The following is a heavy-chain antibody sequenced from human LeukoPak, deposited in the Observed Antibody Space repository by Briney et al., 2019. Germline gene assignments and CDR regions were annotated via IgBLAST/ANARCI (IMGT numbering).Heavy chain of an antibody. CDR1: GGSFSGYY. J-gene: IGHJ4*02. CDR3: ARGRWRLPNDY. V-gene: IGHV4-34*01. D-gene: IGHD4-11*01. CDR2: INHSGST. Sequence: PSGTLSLTCAVYGGSFSGYYWSWIRQPPGKGLEWIGEINHSGSTNYNPSLKSRVTISVDTSKNQFSLKLSSVTAADTAVYYCARGRWRLPNDYWGQGTLVTVSS.